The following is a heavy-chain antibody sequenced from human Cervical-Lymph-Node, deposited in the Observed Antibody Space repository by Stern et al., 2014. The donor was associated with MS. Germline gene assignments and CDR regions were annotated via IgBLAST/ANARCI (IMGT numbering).Heavy chain of an antibody. CDR1: GDTFINFG. CDR2: IIPNLGTT. V-gene: IGHV1-69*01. CDR3: ARDNDDNGMDV. D-gene: IGHD1-1*01. Sequence: VQLVQSEAEVKKPGSSVKVSCTASGDTFINFGISWVRLAPGQGLEWMGGIIPNLGTTEYIQRFQGRLTISADESATTVYMELNSLRSDDTAVYYCARDNDDNGMDVWGQGTTVIVSS. J-gene: IGHJ6*02.